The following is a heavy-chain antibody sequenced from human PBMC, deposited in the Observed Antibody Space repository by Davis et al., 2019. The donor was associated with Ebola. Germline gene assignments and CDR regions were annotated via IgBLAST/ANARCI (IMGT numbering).Heavy chain of an antibody. D-gene: IGHD4-17*01. CDR3: ARVRPDYGDYILDY. CDR2: ISGSGGST. Sequence: GESLKISCAASGFTFSTYAMSWVRQAPGKGLKWVSGISGSGGSTYYADSVKGRFTVSRDNAKNSLYLQMNSLRAEDTAVYYCARVRPDYGDYILDYWGQGTLVTVSS. J-gene: IGHJ4*02. CDR1: GFTFSTYA. V-gene: IGHV3-23*01.